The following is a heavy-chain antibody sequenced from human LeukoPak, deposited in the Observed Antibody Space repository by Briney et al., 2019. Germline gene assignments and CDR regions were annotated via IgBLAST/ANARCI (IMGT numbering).Heavy chain of an antibody. D-gene: IGHD2-15*01. V-gene: IGHV3-64*01. CDR3: ARACSGGRCYDDAFDI. CDR2: ISSNGGST. Sequence: GGSLRLSCAASGFTFSTYAIHWVRQAPGKGLEYVSAISSNGGSTYYANSVKGRFTVSRDNSKNTLYLQMGSLRAEDMAVYYCARACSGGRCYDDAFDIWGQGTMVTVSS. J-gene: IGHJ3*02. CDR1: GFTFSTYA.